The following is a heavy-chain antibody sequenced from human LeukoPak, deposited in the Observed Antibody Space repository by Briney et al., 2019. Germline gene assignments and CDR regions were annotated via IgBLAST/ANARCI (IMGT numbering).Heavy chain of an antibody. Sequence: SETLSLTCTVSGGSISSGGYYWSRIRQHPGKGLEWIGYIYYSGSTYYNPSLKSRVTISVDTSKNQFSLKLSSVTAADTAVYYCARANYDILTGSSGYGMDVWGQGTTVTVSS. V-gene: IGHV4-31*03. J-gene: IGHJ6*02. CDR2: IYYSGST. CDR1: GGSISSGGYY. CDR3: ARANYDILTGSSGYGMDV. D-gene: IGHD3-9*01.